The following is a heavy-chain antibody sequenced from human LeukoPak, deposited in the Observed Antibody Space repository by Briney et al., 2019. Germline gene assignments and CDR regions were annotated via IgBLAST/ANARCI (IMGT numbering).Heavy chain of an antibody. CDR2: ISANNGNR. V-gene: IGHV1-18*01. J-gene: IGHJ4*02. CDR3: ARQGYGGHSQGAADY. D-gene: IGHD4-23*01. Sequence: EASVKVSCKASGYTFTNYGISWVRQAPGQGLEWMGWISANNGNRNYAQKLQDRVSMTTDTSTSTAYMELRSLRSDDTAVYYCARQGYGGHSQGAADYWGQGTLVTVSS. CDR1: GYTFTNYG.